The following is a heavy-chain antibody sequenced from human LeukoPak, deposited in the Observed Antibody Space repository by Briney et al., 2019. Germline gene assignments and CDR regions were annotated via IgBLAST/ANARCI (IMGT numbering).Heavy chain of an antibody. J-gene: IGHJ4*02. CDR1: GFTFSSFS. CDR3: ATGGENYYAY. V-gene: IGHV3-48*04. D-gene: IGHD3-22*01. CDR2: ISSTSSTI. Sequence: GGSLRLSCAASGFTFSSFSMNWVRQAPGKGLEWVSYISSTSSTIYYADSVKGRFTISRDNAKNTLYLQMNSLRAEDTAVYYCATGGENYYAYWGQGTLVTVSS.